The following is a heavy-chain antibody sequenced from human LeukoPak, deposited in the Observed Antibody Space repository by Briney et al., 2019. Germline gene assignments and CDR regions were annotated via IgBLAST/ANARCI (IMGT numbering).Heavy chain of an antibody. V-gene: IGHV6-1*01. J-gene: IGHJ3*02. CDR1: GDSVSSNSAA. Sequence: SQTLSLTCALSGDSVSSNSAAWNWLRQSPSRGLEWLGRTYYRSKWYNDYAVSVKSRITINTDTSKNQLSLQLNSVTPADTAVYYCARESLSGSYYTRNAFDIWGQGTMVTVSS. CDR3: ARESLSGSYYTRNAFDI. D-gene: IGHD1-26*01. CDR2: TYYRSKWYN.